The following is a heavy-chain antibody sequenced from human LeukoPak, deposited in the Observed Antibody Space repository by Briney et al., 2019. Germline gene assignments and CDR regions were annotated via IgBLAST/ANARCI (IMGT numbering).Heavy chain of an antibody. D-gene: IGHD2-2*01. Sequence: SETLSLTCTVCGGSISSSSYYWGWIRQPPGKGLEWIGYIYYSGSTNNNPSLKSRVTISVDTSKNQFSLKLSSVTAADTAVYYCAREFRDIVVVPAATGHYYYYYYMDVWGKGTTVTVSS. CDR2: IYYSGST. CDR3: AREFRDIVVVPAATGHYYYYYYMDV. CDR1: GGSISSSSYY. J-gene: IGHJ6*03. V-gene: IGHV4-61*05.